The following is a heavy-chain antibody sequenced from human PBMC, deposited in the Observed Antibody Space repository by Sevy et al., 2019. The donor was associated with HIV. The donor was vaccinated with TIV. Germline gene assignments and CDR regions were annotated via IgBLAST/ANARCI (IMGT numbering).Heavy chain of an antibody. V-gene: IGHV3-23*01. CDR2: LSFGCGKI. CDR3: ARQGCTRPHDY. CDR1: GFNFKIYS. D-gene: IGHD2-8*01. J-gene: IGHJ4*01. Sequence: GGSLRLSCAVSGFNFKIYSMSWVRQAPGKGLEWVSTLSFGCGKINYADSVKGRFIISRDDSKNTLYLQMNSLRAEDTAVYFCARQGCTRPHDYWGHGTLVTVSS.